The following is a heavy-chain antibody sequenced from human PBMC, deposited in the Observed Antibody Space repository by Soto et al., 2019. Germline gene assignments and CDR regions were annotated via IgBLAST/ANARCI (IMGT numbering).Heavy chain of an antibody. J-gene: IGHJ4*02. CDR2: INDVGSAT. CDR1: GFTFRNYA. CDR3: AKGSAGGRPYFFDF. D-gene: IGHD2-15*01. Sequence: VQLLESGGDFVQPGESLRLSCAASGFTFRNYAMSWVRQALGTGLEWVSAINDVGSATYSADSVKGRFTISRDNSKNTLYLQMSSLRSEDTAVYFCAKGSAGGRPYFFDFWGQGAQVTVSS. V-gene: IGHV3-23*01.